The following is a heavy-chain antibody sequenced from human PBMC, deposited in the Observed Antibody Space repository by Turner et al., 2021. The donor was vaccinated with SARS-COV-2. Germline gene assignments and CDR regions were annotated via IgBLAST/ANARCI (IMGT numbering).Heavy chain of an antibody. V-gene: IGHV3-30*03. D-gene: IGHD6-13*01. CDR1: GFTFSSYG. J-gene: IGHJ6*02. Sequence: QVQLVESGGGVVQPGRSLRLSCAASGFTFSSYGMHWVRQAPGKGLEWVAVISYDGSNKYYADSVKGRFTVSRDTSRNVLYLQMSSLTVDDTAVYFCARGYGSNWYRGYGLDVWGRGTTVTVSS. CDR2: ISYDGSNK. CDR3: ARGYGSNWYRGYGLDV.